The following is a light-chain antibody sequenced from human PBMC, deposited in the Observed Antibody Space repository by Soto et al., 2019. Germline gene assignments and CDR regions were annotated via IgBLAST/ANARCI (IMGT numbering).Light chain of an antibody. CDR2: GAS. CDR3: QQYGSSRRT. J-gene: IGKJ1*01. CDR1: QSVSSSY. V-gene: IGKV3-20*01. Sequence: EIVLTQSPGTLSLSPGERATLSVRASQSVSSSYLAWYQQKPGQAPRLLIYGASSRATGIPDRFSGSGSGTDFTLTISRLEPEDFAVYYCQQYGSSRRTFGQGTKVDIK.